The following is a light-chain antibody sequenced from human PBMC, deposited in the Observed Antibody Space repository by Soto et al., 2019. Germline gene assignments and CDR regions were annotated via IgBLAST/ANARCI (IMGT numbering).Light chain of an antibody. CDR2: DVS. Sequence: QSALTQPASVSGSPGQSITISCTGTSSDVGGYNYVSWYQQHPGKAPKLMIYDVSNRPSGVSNRFSGSKSGNTASPTIPGLQAEDEADYYCSSYTSSSTRAVVFGGGTKLTVL. CDR1: SSDVGGYNY. J-gene: IGLJ2*01. CDR3: SSYTSSSTRAVV. V-gene: IGLV2-14*01.